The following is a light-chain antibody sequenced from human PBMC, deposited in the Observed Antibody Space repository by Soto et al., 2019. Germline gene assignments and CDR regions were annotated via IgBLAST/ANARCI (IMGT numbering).Light chain of an antibody. CDR1: QGISDY. Sequence: DIQVTQSPSSTSASVGDTITITCRATQGISDYLAWFHQKPGKAPKSLIYSASVLQSGVPSRFSGSGFGTYFTLTINGLQPEDFGNYFCQQYDSYPFTFGPGTRVDVK. J-gene: IGKJ3*01. V-gene: IGKV1-16*01. CDR3: QQYDSYPFT. CDR2: SAS.